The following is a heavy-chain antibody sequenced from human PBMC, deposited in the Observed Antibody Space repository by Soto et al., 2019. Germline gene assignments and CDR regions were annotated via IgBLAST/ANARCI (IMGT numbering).Heavy chain of an antibody. Sequence: LRLSCAASGFTFSSYGMHWVRQAPGKGLEWVAVISYDGSNKYYADSVKGRFTISRDNSKNTLYLQMNSLRAEDTAVYYCEKDMVMRYYYYGMDVWGQGTTVTVSS. J-gene: IGHJ6*02. CDR1: GFTFSSYG. D-gene: IGHD3-22*01. CDR2: ISYDGSNK. V-gene: IGHV3-30*18. CDR3: EKDMVMRYYYYGMDV.